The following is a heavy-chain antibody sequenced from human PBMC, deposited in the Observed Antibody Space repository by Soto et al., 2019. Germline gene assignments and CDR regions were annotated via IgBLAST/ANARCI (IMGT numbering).Heavy chain of an antibody. CDR3: AKDIVVVVAATGWFDP. J-gene: IGHJ5*02. CDR2: ISGSGGST. D-gene: IGHD2-15*01. CDR1: GFTFSSYA. V-gene: IGHV3-23*01. Sequence: GGSLRLSCAASGFTFSSYAMSWVRQAPGKGLEWVSAISGSGGSTYYADSVKGRFTISRDDSKNTLYLQMNSLRAEDTAVYYCAKDIVVVVAATGWFDPWGQGTLVTVSS.